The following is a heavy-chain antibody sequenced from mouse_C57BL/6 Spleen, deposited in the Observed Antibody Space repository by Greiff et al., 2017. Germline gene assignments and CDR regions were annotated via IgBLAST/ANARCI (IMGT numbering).Heavy chain of an antibody. Sequence: EVQVVESGGGLVKPGGSLKLSCAASGFTFSDYGMHWVRQAPEKGLEWVAYISSGSSTIYYADTVKGRFTISRDNAKNTLFLQMTSLRSEDTAMYYCARPLITTVFDYWGQGTTLTVSS. CDR2: ISSGSSTI. D-gene: IGHD1-2*01. J-gene: IGHJ2*01. CDR3: ARPLITTVFDY. V-gene: IGHV5-17*01. CDR1: GFTFSDYG.